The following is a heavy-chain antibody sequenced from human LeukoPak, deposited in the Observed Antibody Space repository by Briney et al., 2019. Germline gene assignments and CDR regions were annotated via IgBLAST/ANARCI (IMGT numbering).Heavy chain of an antibody. V-gene: IGHV3-33*08. CDR1: GFTFSSYA. J-gene: IGHJ4*02. D-gene: IGHD6-13*01. CDR2: IWYDGSNK. CDR3: ARDRDALRSSYCFDQ. Sequence: PGRSLRLSCAASGFTFSSYAMHWVRQAPGKGLEWVAVIWYDGSNKYYVDSVKGRFTISRDNSKNTLYLQMNSLRAEDTALYYCARDRDALRSSYCFDQWGQGTLVTVSS.